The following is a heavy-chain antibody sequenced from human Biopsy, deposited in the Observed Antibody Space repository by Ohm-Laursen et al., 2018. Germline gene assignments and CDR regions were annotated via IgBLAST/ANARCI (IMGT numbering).Heavy chain of an antibody. D-gene: IGHD3-9*01. CDR3: ARDRFDLLTPNWFDP. V-gene: IGHV4-38-2*02. CDR2: VYDSGKS. Sequence: GTLSLTCAVSGFSISSGNYWGWIRQPPGKGLEWIGSVYDSGKSYYNPSLKSRLTILVDVSKNQFSLKLSSVTAADTAVYYCARDRFDLLTPNWFDPWGQGTLVTVSS. J-gene: IGHJ5*02. CDR1: GFSISSGNY.